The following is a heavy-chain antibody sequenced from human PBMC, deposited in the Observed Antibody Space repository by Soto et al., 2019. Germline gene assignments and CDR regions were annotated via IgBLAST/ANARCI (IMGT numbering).Heavy chain of an antibody. CDR3: ARDGDSRGDVSGGWYFDQ. J-gene: IGHJ4*02. Sequence: EVHLVKTGGGGIQRGGSLRLSCAASGITVSSNYMNWVRQAPGKGLEWVAVIYREGTTYYADSVRVRFTISRDNSRNTLYLQMNSLRAEDTAMYYCARDGDSRGDVSGGWYFDQWGQGTLVTVSS. D-gene: IGHD3-22*01. V-gene: IGHV3-53*02. CDR2: IYREGTT. CDR1: GITVSSNY.